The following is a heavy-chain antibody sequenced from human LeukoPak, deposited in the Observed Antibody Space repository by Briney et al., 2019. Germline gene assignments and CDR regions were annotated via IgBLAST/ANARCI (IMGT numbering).Heavy chain of an antibody. CDR1: GFTFSSYA. CDR3: AKGSYYDSSGSFYFDY. J-gene: IGHJ4*02. CDR2: IRGSGDNT. V-gene: IGHV3-23*01. D-gene: IGHD3-22*01. Sequence: GESLRLSCAASGFTFSSYAMSWVRQAPGKGLEWVSGIRGSGDNTYYADSVKGRFTISRDNSKNTLYVQVNSLGTEDTAAYYCAKGSYYDSSGSFYFDYWGQGTLVTVSS.